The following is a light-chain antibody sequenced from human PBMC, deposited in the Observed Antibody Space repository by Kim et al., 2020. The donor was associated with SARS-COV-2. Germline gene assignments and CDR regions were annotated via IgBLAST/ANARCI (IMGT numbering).Light chain of an antibody. Sequence: QLVLTQSPSASASLGASVKLTCTLSSGHRSYAIAWHQQQPEKGPRYLMKLNSDGSHSKGDGIPDRFSGSSSGAERYLTISSLQSEDEADYYCQTWGTGTWVFGGGTKLTVL. CDR1: SGHRSYA. CDR3: QTWGTGTWV. CDR2: LNSDGSH. V-gene: IGLV4-69*01. J-gene: IGLJ3*02.